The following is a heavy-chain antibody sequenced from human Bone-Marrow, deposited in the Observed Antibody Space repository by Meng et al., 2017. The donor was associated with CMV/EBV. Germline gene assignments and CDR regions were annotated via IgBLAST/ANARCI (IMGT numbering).Heavy chain of an antibody. CDR1: GYTFTSYG. D-gene: IGHD7-27*01. V-gene: IGHV1-2*02. CDR2: IHPHRGDT. CDR3: AGDNNWGPDY. J-gene: IGHJ4*02. Sequence: ASVKVSCKASGYTFTSYGISWVRQAPGQGLEWMGWIHPHRGDTNYAQQFQGRVTLTRDTSINTGYMELTRLTSDDTAVYYCAGDNNWGPDYWGQGTLVTVSS.